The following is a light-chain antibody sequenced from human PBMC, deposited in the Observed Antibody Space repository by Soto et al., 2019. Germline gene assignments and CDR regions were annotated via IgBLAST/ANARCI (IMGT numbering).Light chain of an antibody. J-gene: IGLJ1*01. CDR3: QSYDSSLGYV. V-gene: IGLV1-40*01. Sequence: QSVLTQPPSVSGAPGQRVTISCTGTSSNIGAGYDVHWYQQFPGTAPKLLIYGNSNRPSGVPDRFSGSKSGASASLAITGLQAEDEADYYCQSYDSSLGYVFGTGTKLTVL. CDR2: GNS. CDR1: SSNIGAGYD.